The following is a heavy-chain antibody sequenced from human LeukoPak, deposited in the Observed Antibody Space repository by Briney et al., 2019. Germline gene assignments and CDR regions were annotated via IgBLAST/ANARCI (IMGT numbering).Heavy chain of an antibody. CDR2: ISTSSSYI. CDR1: GFTFNSYS. V-gene: IGHV3-21*01. CDR3: ASHDYAPPAQNLFDY. D-gene: IGHD4-17*01. J-gene: IGHJ4*02. Sequence: PGGSLRLSCAASGFTFNSYSMNWVRQAPGKGLEWVSSISTSSSYIYYADSVKGRFTISRDNAKNSLYLQMNSLRAEDTAVYYCASHDYAPPAQNLFDYWGQGTLVTVSS.